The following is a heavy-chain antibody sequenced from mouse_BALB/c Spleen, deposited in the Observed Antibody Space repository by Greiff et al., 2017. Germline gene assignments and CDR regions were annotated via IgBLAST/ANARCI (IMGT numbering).Heavy chain of an antibody. CDR1: GYSFTSGY. Sequence: EVKLVESGPSLVKPSQTLSLTCSVTGYSFTSGYWNWIRKFPGNKLEYIGYISYSVSTYYNPSLKSRISITRDTSKYQYYLQLNSVTTEDTATDYCARGGIYYGSSSYYFDYWGQGTTLTVSS. CDR3: ARGGIYYGSSSYYFDY. V-gene: IGHV3-8*02. J-gene: IGHJ2*01. CDR2: ISYSVST. D-gene: IGHD1-1*01.